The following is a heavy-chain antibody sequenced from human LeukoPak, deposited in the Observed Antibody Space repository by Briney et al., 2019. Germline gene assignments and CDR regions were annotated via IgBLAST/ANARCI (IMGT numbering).Heavy chain of an antibody. CDR3: AREDRGKFDP. Sequence: ASVKVSCKASGGTFSSYTISWVRQAPGRGLEWMGRIIPILGIANYAQKFQGRVTITADKSTSTAYMELSGLRSEDTAVYYSAREDRGKFDPWGQGTLVTVSS. J-gene: IGHJ5*02. CDR2: IIPILGIA. D-gene: IGHD3-16*01. CDR1: GGTFSSYT. V-gene: IGHV1-69*04.